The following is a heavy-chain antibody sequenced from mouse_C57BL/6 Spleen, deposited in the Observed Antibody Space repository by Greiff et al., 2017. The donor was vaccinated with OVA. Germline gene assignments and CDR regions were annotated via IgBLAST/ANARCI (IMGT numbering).Heavy chain of an antibody. CDR1: GFSLTSYA. CDR3: ARKNYAMDY. CDR2: IWTGGGT. J-gene: IGHJ4*01. Sequence: VQVVESGPGLVAPSQSLSITCTVSGFSLTSYAISWVRQPPGKGLEWLGVIWTGGGTNYNSALNSRLSISKDNSKSQVILKMNRLQTDDTAKYYCARKNYAMDYWGQGTSVTVSS. V-gene: IGHV2-9-1*01.